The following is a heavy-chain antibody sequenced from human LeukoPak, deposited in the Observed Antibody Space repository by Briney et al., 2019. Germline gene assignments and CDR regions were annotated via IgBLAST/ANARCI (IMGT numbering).Heavy chain of an antibody. D-gene: IGHD6-13*01. Sequence: ASVKVSCKASGYTFTSYGISWVRQAPGQGLEWMGWINPNSGGTNYAQKFQGRVTMTRDTSISTAYMELSRLRSDDTAVYYCARDRYSSNQIDYWGQGTLVTVSS. V-gene: IGHV1-2*02. CDR1: GYTFTSYG. CDR3: ARDRYSSNQIDY. CDR2: INPNSGGT. J-gene: IGHJ4*02.